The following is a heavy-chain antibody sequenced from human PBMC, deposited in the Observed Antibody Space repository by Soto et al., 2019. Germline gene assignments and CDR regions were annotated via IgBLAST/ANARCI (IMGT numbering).Heavy chain of an antibody. D-gene: IGHD3-16*01. V-gene: IGHV3-53*02. CDR2: IYSGGSI. J-gene: IGHJ5*02. CDR1: GFTVSNNF. Sequence: VQLVESGGGLIQAGGSLRLSCAVSGFTVSNNFMMWVRQAPGKGLEWVSLIYSGGSISYADSVKGRFTISRDGSMNMLYLQMNRLTAEDTAVYYCASDGNGQRGRPPWGQGTLVTVSS. CDR3: ASDGNGQRGRPP.